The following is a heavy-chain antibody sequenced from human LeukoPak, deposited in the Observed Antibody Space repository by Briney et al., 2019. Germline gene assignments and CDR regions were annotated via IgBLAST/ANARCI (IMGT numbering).Heavy chain of an antibody. J-gene: IGHJ4*02. V-gene: IGHV3-30*18. Sequence: RRSLRLSCAASGFTFSSYGMHWVRQAPGKGLEWVAVISYDGSNKYYADSVKGRFTISRDNSKNTLYLQMNSLRAEDTAVYYCAKASRDGYNLFDYWGQGTLVTVSS. D-gene: IGHD5-24*01. CDR3: AKASRDGYNLFDY. CDR2: ISYDGSNK. CDR1: GFTFSSYG.